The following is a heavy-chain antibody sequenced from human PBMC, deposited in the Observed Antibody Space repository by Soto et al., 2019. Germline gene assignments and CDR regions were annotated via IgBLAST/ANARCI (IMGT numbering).Heavy chain of an antibody. J-gene: IGHJ5*02. CDR2: VYHSGSA. D-gene: IGHD6-13*01. V-gene: IGHV4-4*02. CDR1: GGSIISINW. Sequence: ASEPLSLTYAVSGGSIISINWWSWVRQSPGMGLEWIGEVYHSGSAAYNPSLKSRLTISVDKSKNQFSLKLTSVTAADTAVYYCARLSVTAGVGSWFDPWGPGTLVTVSS. CDR3: ARLSVTAGVGSWFDP.